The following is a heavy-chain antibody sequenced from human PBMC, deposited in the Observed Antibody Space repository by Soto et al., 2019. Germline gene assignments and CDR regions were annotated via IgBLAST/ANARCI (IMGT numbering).Heavy chain of an antibody. CDR1: GASISRTGFH. V-gene: IGHV4-39*01. CDR3: ASRGSGHTFDY. D-gene: IGHD3-10*01. Sequence: QLQLQESGPGLVKPSETLSLTCAVSGASISRTGFHWGWIRQPPGQGLEWIGSIYEGATTFYNSSPKRRVTTSADTSKNLFSLKLTSVTAAATAVYYCASRGSGHTFDYWGQGTLVTVSS. J-gene: IGHJ4*02. CDR2: IYEGATT.